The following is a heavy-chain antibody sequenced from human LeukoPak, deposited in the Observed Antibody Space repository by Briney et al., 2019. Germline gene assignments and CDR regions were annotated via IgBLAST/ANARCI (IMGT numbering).Heavy chain of an antibody. CDR2: IYIGDSET. V-gene: IGHV5-51*01. Sequence: GESLKISCKGSGYSFSTDWIGWVRQMPGKGLEWMGIIYIGDSETRYSPSFQGQVTISADKSISTAYLQWGGLKASDTAMYYCARLEMATITSFDYWGQGTLVTVSS. D-gene: IGHD5-24*01. CDR3: ARLEMATITSFDY. CDR1: GYSFSTDW. J-gene: IGHJ4*02.